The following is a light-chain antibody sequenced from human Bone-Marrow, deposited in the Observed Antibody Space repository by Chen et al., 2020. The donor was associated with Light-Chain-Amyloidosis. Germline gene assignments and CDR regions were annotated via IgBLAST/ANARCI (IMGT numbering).Light chain of an antibody. Sequence: SYELTQPPSVSVSPGQTARITCSGDDLPTKYAYWYQQKPVQAPVLVIHRDTERPSGISERLSGSSSGTTATLTISGVQAEDEADYHWQSADSSGTYEVIFGGGTKLTVL. V-gene: IGLV3-25*03. CDR3: QSADSSGTYEVI. CDR1: DLPTKY. J-gene: IGLJ2*01. CDR2: RDT.